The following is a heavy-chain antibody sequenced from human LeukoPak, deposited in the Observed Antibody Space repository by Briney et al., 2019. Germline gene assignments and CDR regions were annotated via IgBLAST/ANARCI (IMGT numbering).Heavy chain of an antibody. CDR1: GYTFTSYA. Sequence: GASVKVSCKASGYTFTSYAMHWVRQAPGQRLEWMGWTNAGNGNTKYSQKFQGRVTITRDTSASTAYMELSSLRSEDTAVYYCARESEGGYSYGGGGYWGQGTLVTVSS. CDR3: ARESEGGYSYGGGGY. D-gene: IGHD5-18*01. V-gene: IGHV1-3*01. CDR2: TNAGNGNT. J-gene: IGHJ4*02.